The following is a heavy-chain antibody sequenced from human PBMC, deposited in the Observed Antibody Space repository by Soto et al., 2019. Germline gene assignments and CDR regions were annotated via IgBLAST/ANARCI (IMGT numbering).Heavy chain of an antibody. J-gene: IGHJ1*01. D-gene: IGHD2-15*01. V-gene: IGHV1-46*01. Sequence: PSVKVSCKTSGYIFTAYSMHWVRQAPGQGLEWMGAVNPSGGSAHYAQSFEGRVTLTRDTSTSTFYMELSSLRSEDTAVYYCAREENCRGGTCYSEYFHHWGQGTLVIVSS. CDR2: VNPSGGSA. CDR3: AREENCRGGTCYSEYFHH. CDR1: GYIFTAYS.